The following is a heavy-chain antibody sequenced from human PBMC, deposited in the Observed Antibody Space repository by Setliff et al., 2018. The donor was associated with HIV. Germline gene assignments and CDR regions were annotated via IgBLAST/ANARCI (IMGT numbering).Heavy chain of an antibody. CDR1: GGSISSHY. D-gene: IGHD4-17*01. CDR2: IYYTGIP. J-gene: IGHJ4*02. Sequence: SETLSLTCTVSGGSISSHYWSWIRQPPGKGLEWIGLIYYTGIPTYNTSLKSRVTMSVDRSKNQFSLRLTSVTAADTAVYYCAKGAGFYGDYTFDHWGQGRQVTVSS. V-gene: IGHV4-59*11. CDR3: AKGAGFYGDYTFDH.